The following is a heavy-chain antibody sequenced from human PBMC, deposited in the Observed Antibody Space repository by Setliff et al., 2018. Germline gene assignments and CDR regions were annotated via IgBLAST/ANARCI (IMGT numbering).Heavy chain of an antibody. CDR3: ARGSDYAGTYSGGF. D-gene: IGHD1-26*01. CDR2: ISVHNGRT. CDR1: GYTFTTYD. V-gene: IGHV1-18*01. Sequence: ASVKVSCKASGYTFTTYDINSVRLAPGQGLEWMGWISVHNGRTIYAERLQARVTMTTDTSTSTAYMELRGLTSDDTAVYYCARGSDYAGTYSGGFWGQGTLVTVSS. J-gene: IGHJ4*02.